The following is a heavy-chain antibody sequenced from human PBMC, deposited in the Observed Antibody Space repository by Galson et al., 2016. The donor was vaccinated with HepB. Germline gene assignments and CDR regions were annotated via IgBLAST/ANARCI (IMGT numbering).Heavy chain of an antibody. V-gene: IGHV3-23*01. J-gene: IGHJ6*02. Sequence: SLRLSCAASGVAFTSYAMTWVRQVPGKGLEWVSSITGSGGDTYYVDSVKGRFSISRDTSKNTVFLQMNSLRGEDTAVYYCARDPGFRNGMDVWGQGTTVTVS. CDR1: GVAFTSYA. CDR3: ARDPGFRNGMDV. CDR2: ITGSGGDT.